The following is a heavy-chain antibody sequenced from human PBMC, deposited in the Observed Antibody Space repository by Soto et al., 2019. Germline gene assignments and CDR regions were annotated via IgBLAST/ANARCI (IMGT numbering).Heavy chain of an antibody. J-gene: IGHJ3*02. D-gene: IGHD2-21*02. CDR3: ASWDCGGDCYPDDAFDI. Sequence: SVKVSCNASGYTFTYRYLHWVRQAPGQALEWMGWITPFNGNTNYAQKFQDRVTITRDRSMSTAYMELSSLRSEDTAMYYCASWDCGGDCYPDDAFDIWGQGTMVTVSS. V-gene: IGHV1-45*02. CDR2: ITPFNGNT. CDR1: GYTFTYRY.